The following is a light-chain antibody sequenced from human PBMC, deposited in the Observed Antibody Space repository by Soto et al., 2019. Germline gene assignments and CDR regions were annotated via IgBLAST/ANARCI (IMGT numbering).Light chain of an antibody. V-gene: IGKV3-11*01. CDR1: QSISSY. Sequence: EIVLTQSPATLSLSPGERATLSCRASQSISSYLAWYQQKPGHAPRLLIYDASNRATGIPARCSGSGSGTDFTLTISSLAPEDFAVYYCQQRSQSITFGRGTKVDIK. J-gene: IGKJ3*01. CDR3: QQRSQSIT. CDR2: DAS.